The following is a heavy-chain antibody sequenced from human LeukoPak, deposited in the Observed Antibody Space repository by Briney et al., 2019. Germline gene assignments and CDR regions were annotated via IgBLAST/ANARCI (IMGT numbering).Heavy chain of an antibody. CDR2: INGGGNTT. V-gene: IGHV3-23*01. D-gene: IGHD6-19*01. J-gene: IGHJ6*03. CDR3: TKELHVAVAVANYYYFYMAA. Sequence: SGGSLRLSCAASGFAFSSFAMGWVRQSPGKGLEWLSTINGGGNTTFYADSVKGRFTISRDNSKNTLHLHMDSLRPDDTAIYYCTKELHVAVAVANYYYFYMAAGGRGTAVTVSS. CDR1: GFAFSSFA.